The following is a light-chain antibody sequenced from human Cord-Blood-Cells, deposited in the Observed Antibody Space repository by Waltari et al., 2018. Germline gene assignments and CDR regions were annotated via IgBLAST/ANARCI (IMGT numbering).Light chain of an antibody. V-gene: IGLV2-14*01. CDR2: DVS. J-gene: IGLJ7*01. CDR3: SSYTSSSTAV. CDR1: SSDAGAYNY. Sequence: QSALTQPASASGSPGQTITISCTGTSSDAGAYNYVSWYQQHPGKAPKLMIYDVSNRPSGVSNRFSGSKSGNTASLTISGLQAEDEADYYCSSYTSSSTAVFGGGTQLTVL.